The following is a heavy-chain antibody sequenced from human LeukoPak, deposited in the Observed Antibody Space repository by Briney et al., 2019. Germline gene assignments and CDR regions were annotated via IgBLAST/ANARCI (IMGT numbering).Heavy chain of an antibody. CDR3: ARDLSPVVRASPMGY. Sequence: PGGSLRLSCAASGFTFSSYAMHWVRQAPGKGLEWVAVISYDGSNKYYADSVKGRFTISRDNSKNTLYLQMNSLRAEDTAVYYCARDLSPVVRASPMGYWGQGTLVTVSS. D-gene: IGHD3-10*01. CDR2: ISYDGSNK. V-gene: IGHV3-30-3*01. J-gene: IGHJ4*02. CDR1: GFTFSSYA.